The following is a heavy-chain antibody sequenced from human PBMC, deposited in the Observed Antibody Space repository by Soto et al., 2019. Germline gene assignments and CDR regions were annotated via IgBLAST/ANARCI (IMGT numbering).Heavy chain of an antibody. D-gene: IGHD2-2*01. J-gene: IGHJ6*03. CDR1: GFTFSNAW. V-gene: IGHV3-15*01. CDR3: TTAPDIVVVPAAMVYYYYYMDV. CDR2: IKSKTDGGTT. Sequence: GGSLRLSCAASGFTFSNAWMSWVRQAPGKGLEWVGRIKSKTDGGTTDYAAPVKGRFTISRDDSKNTLYLQMNSLKTEDTAVYYCTTAPDIVVVPAAMVYYYYYMDVWGKGTTVTVSS.